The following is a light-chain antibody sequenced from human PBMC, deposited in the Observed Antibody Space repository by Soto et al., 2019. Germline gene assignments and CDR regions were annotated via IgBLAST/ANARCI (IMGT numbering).Light chain of an antibody. V-gene: IGKV1-39*01. CDR2: AAS. Sequence: DIQMTQSPSSLSASVGDRVTITCRASQSISDYLNWYQQRPGKAPKLLIFAASHLHSGVPSRFSGSGSGTDFSLTISSLQPEDFVTYYCQQSYTTPITFGQGTRLELK. CDR1: QSISDY. J-gene: IGKJ5*01. CDR3: QQSYTTPIT.